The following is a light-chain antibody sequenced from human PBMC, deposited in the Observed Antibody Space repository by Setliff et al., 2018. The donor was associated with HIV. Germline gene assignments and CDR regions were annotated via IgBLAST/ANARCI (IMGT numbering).Light chain of an antibody. Sequence: QSVLTQPPSVSGIPGQRVTISCSGSSSNIRSNSVYWYQQLPGTAPKLLISRNNQRPSGVPDRFSGSKSGTSASLAISGLRSEDEADYYCSSYRSGNTLVFGTGTKVTVL. CDR1: SSNIRSNS. CDR2: RNN. J-gene: IGLJ1*01. CDR3: SSYRSGNTLV. V-gene: IGLV1-47*01.